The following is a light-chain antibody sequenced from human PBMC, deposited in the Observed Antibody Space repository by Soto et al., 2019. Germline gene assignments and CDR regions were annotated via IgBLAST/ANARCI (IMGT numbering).Light chain of an antibody. J-gene: IGKJ1*01. CDR3: QQYGNWPPWT. Sequence: EIVMTQSPATLSASPGERAALSCRASQSVSSYLAWYQQKPGQAPRLLMYDGSTRATGIPARFSGSGSGTEFTLTISRLQSEDFAVYYCQQYGNWPPWTFGQGTKVEIK. V-gene: IGKV3-15*01. CDR2: DGS. CDR1: QSVSSY.